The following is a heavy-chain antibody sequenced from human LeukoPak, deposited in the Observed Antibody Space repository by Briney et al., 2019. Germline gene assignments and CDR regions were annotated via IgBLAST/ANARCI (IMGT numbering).Heavy chain of an antibody. CDR2: INHSGAT. V-gene: IGHV4-34*01. J-gene: IGHJ4*02. CDR1: GGSLSDYY. Sequence: SETLSLTCAVHGGSLSDYYWSWIRQSPGKGLEWIGEINHSGATNYHPSLKSRVTMSVDTSKNQFSLNLSSMTAADTDVYYCASQAATGNYFDQWGQGTLVTVSS. CDR3: ASQAATGNYFDQ. D-gene: IGHD6-13*01.